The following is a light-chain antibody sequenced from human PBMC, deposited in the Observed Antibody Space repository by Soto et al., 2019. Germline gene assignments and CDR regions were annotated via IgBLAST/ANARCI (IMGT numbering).Light chain of an antibody. J-gene: IGKJ2*01. CDR2: AAS. CDR1: RSVAYF. Sequence: DIQLTQSPASLSASIGDRVTITCRASRSVAYFLNWYQHKPGKAPELLIYAASILETGVPSRFSGTYSGTDFTLTISNLQPEDFGTYFCQQSYSVPPTFGQGTKV. V-gene: IGKV1-39*01. CDR3: QQSYSVPPT.